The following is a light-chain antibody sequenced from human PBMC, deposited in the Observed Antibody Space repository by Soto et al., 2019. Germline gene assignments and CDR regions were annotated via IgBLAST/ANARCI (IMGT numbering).Light chain of an antibody. V-gene: IGLV2-8*01. Sequence: QSVLTQPPSASGSPGQSVTISCTGTRSDVGGYNFVSWYRQHPGKAPNLLIYAVSQRPSGVPARFSGSKSGNTASLTVSGLQAEDEADYYCSSYAGSNNVVFGGGTKVTVL. CDR3: SSYAGSNNVV. CDR2: AVS. J-gene: IGLJ2*01. CDR1: RSDVGGYNF.